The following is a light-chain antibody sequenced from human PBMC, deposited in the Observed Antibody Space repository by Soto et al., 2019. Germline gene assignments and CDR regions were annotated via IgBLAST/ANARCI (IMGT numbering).Light chain of an antibody. Sequence: DIQMTQSPSTLSASVGDRVTITCRASQSVXXWLAWYQQKPGKAPKLLIHKASTLEXGVPSRFSGGGSGTDXXXTISSLQPDDFATYYCHQYHIYPVTFGGGTKVEIK. CDR1: QSVXXW. V-gene: IGKV1-5*03. J-gene: IGKJ4*01. CDR2: KAS. CDR3: HQYHIYPVT.